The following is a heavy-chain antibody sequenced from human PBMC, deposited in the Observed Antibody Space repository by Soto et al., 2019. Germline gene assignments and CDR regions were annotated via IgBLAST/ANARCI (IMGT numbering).Heavy chain of an antibody. V-gene: IGHV4-34*01. Sequence: PSKTISLTCAVYGGSFSGYYWSWIRQPPGKGLEWIGEINHSGSTNYNPSLKSRVTISVDTSKNQFSLKLSSVTAADTAVYYCARRGYVDTAIVLLNRFDSRGQRTRVTVSA. CDR1: GGSFSGYY. D-gene: IGHD5-18*01. J-gene: IGHJ5*01. CDR2: INHSGST. CDR3: ARRGYVDTAIVLLNRFDS.